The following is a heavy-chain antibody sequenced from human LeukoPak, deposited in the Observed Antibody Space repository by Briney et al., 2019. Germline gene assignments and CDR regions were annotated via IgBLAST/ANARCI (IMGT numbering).Heavy chain of an antibody. V-gene: IGHV3-23*01. D-gene: IGHD6-19*01. Sequence: GGSLRLSCAASGFTFSDYYMTWIRQAPGKGLEWVSAISGSGGSTYYADSVKGRFTISRDNSKNTLYLQMNSLRAEDTAVYYCAKDTSGYSSGSFDYWGQGTLVTVSS. CDR3: AKDTSGYSSGSFDY. CDR2: ISGSGGST. J-gene: IGHJ4*02. CDR1: GFTFSDYY.